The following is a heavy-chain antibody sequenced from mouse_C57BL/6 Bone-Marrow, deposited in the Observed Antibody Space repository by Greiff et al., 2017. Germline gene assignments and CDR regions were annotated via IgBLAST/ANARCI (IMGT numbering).Heavy chain of an antibody. Sequence: VQLQQPGAELVKPGASVKMSCKASGYTFTSYWITWVKQRPGQGLEWIGDIYPGSGSTNYNEKFKSKATLTVDTSSSTAYMQLSSLTSEDSAVYYCARGISDSNYVDYAMDYWGQGTSVTVSS. J-gene: IGHJ4*01. CDR3: ARGISDSNYVDYAMDY. D-gene: IGHD2-5*01. V-gene: IGHV1-55*01. CDR2: IYPGSGST. CDR1: GYTFTSYW.